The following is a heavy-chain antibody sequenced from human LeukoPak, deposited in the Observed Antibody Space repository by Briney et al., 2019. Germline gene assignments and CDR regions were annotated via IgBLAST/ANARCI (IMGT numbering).Heavy chain of an antibody. CDR3: ARDMGYHDSIWYYFDY. CDR2: IIPILGIA. J-gene: IGHJ4*02. Sequence: GASVKVSCKASGGTFSSYAISWVRQAPGQGLEWMGRIIPILGIANYAQKFQGRVTITADKSTSTAYMELSSLRSEDTAVYYCARDMGYHDSIWYYFDYWGQGTLVTVSS. D-gene: IGHD3-22*01. CDR1: GGTFSSYA. V-gene: IGHV1-69*04.